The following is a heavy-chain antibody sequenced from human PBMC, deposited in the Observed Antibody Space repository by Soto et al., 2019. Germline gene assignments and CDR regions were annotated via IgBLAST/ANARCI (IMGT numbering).Heavy chain of an antibody. Sequence: ASVKVSCKASGYTFTSYAMHWVRQAPGQRLEWMGWINAGNGNTKYSQKFQVRVTITRDTSASTAYMELSSLRSEDTAVYYCARYSNVLRFLEWLLRGSSGMDVWGQGTTLTVSS. V-gene: IGHV1-3*01. CDR3: ARYSNVLRFLEWLLRGSSGMDV. J-gene: IGHJ6*02. CDR1: GYTFTSYA. D-gene: IGHD3-3*01. CDR2: INAGNGNT.